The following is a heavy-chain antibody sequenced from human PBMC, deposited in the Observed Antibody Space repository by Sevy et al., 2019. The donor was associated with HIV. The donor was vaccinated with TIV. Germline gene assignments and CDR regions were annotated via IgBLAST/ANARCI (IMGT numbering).Heavy chain of an antibody. CDR3: ARESPHSSGRVGGHFQH. V-gene: IGHV3-48*02. J-gene: IGHJ1*01. D-gene: IGHD6-19*01. CDR2: ISSSSSTI. CDR1: GFTFSSYS. Sequence: RGCLRLSCAASGFTFSSYSMNWVRQAPGKGLERVSYISSSSSTIYYADSVKGPVTISRDNAKNSLYLQMNSLRDEDMAVYYCARESPHSSGRVGGHFQHWGQGTLVNVSS.